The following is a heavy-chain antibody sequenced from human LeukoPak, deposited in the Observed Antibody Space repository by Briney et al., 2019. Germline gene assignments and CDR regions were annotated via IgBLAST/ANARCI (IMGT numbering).Heavy chain of an antibody. CDR3: ARDSKYYGSGSYANFDY. D-gene: IGHD3-10*01. CDR1: GYTFTSYG. Sequence: ASVKVSCKASGYTFTSYGISWVRQAPGQGPEWMGWISDHNGNTQYAQNFQGRATLTTDTSTMTAYLELRSLRADDTAVYYCARDSKYYGSGSYANFDYWGQGTLVIVSS. CDR2: ISDHNGNT. V-gene: IGHV1-18*01. J-gene: IGHJ4*02.